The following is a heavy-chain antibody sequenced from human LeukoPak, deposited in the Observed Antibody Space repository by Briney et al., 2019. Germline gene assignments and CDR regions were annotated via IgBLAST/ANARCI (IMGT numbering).Heavy chain of an antibody. Sequence: PGGSLRLSCEASGFTVSSYAMSWVRQAPGKGLAWVSVISSSADSTYYADSVKGRFTISRDNSKNTLFLQMNSLRAEDTAVYYCAKPLEKYTYGGNFDYWGQGILVTVSS. CDR2: ISSSADST. D-gene: IGHD4-23*01. J-gene: IGHJ4*02. CDR3: AKPLEKYTYGGNFDY. CDR1: GFTVSSYA. V-gene: IGHV3-23*01.